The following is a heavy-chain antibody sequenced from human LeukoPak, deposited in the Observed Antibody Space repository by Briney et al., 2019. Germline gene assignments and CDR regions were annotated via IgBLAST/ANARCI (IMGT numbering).Heavy chain of an antibody. J-gene: IGHJ2*01. Sequence: GGSLRLSCAASGFTFSSYEMNWVRQAPGKGLEWVSYISSSGSTIYYADSVKGRFTISRDNAKNSLYLLMNGLRAEDTAVYYCARVGPGRYFDLWGRGALVTVSS. CDR3: ARVGPGRYFDL. CDR2: ISSSGSTI. V-gene: IGHV3-48*03. CDR1: GFTFSSYE.